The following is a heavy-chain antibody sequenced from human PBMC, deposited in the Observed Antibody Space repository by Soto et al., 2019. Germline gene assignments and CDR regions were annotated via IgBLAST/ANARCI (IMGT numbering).Heavy chain of an antibody. V-gene: IGHV3-23*01. CDR3: AKDVGYSYGQFDY. Sequence: GGSLRLSCAASGFTFSSYAMSWVRQAPGKGLEWVSAISGSSGSTYYAGSVKGRFTISRDNSKNTLNLQMSRLRAEDTAVYYWAKDVGYSYGQFDYWGQGTLVTVSS. J-gene: IGHJ4*02. D-gene: IGHD5-18*01. CDR2: ISGSSGST. CDR1: GFTFSSYA.